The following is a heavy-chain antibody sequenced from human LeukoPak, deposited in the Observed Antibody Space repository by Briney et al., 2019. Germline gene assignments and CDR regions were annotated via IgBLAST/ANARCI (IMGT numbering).Heavy chain of an antibody. CDR1: GFTFSSYS. CDR2: ISSSSSYI. V-gene: IGHV3-21*01. J-gene: IGHJ4*02. D-gene: IGHD5-24*01. CDR3: AREVGDGYPWEDYYFDY. Sequence: GGSLRLSCAASGFTFSSYSMNWVRQAPGKGLEWVSSISSSSSYIYYADSVKGRFTISRDNAMNSLYLQMNSLRAEDTAVYYCAREVGDGYPWEDYYFDYWGQGTLVTVSS.